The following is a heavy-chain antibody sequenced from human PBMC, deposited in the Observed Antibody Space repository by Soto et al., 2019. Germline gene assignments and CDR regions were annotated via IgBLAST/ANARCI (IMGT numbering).Heavy chain of an antibody. V-gene: IGHV4-4*02. CDR3: ARDQGSSTSWGPDYMDV. D-gene: IGHD2-2*01. J-gene: IGHJ6*03. CDR2: IYHSGST. CDR1: SGSISSSNW. Sequence: QVQLQESGPGLVKPSGTLSLTCAVSSGSISSSNWWSWVRQPPGKGLEWIGEIYHSGSTNYNPSLKSRVTISVDKSKNQFSLKLSSVTAADTAVYYCARDQGSSTSWGPDYMDVWGKGTTVTVSS.